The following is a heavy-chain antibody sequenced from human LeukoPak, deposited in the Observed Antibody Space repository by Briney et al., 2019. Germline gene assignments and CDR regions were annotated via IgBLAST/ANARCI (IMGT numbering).Heavy chain of an antibody. CDR1: GFPVDDYA. V-gene: IGHV3-43*02. Sequence: GGSLRLSCAASGFPVDDYAMHWVRQTPGKGLEWVSFISGDGGSTYYADSVKGRFTISRDNSKNTLYLQMNSLRAEDTAVYYCAKGPYSSGWNDAFDIWGQGTMVSVSS. D-gene: IGHD6-19*01. CDR2: ISGDGGST. J-gene: IGHJ3*02. CDR3: AKGPYSSGWNDAFDI.